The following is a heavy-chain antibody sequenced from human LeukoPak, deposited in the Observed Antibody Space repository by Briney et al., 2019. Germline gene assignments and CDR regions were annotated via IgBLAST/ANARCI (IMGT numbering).Heavy chain of an antibody. J-gene: IGHJ4*02. Sequence: YWMTWVRQPPGKGLEWIGYIYYSGSTYYNPSLKSRVTISVDTSKNQFSLKLSSVTAADTAVYYCARAYSGSYKDYWGQGTLVTVSS. D-gene: IGHD1-26*01. CDR1: YW. V-gene: IGHV4-30-4*08. CDR2: IYYSGST. CDR3: ARAYSGSYKDY.